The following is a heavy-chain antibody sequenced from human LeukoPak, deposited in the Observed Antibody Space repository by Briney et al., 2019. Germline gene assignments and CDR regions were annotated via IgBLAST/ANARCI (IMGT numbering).Heavy chain of an antibody. CDR2: THHSGIT. Sequence: SGTLSLTCAVSGGSVSSSNWWSWVRQPPEKGLEWIGETHHSGITNYNPSLKSRVTISVDKSKNQISLNLSSVTAADTAVYFCARHGEKYFDYWGQGTLVTVSS. J-gene: IGHJ4*02. V-gene: IGHV4-4*02. CDR3: ARHGEKYFDY. CDR1: GGSVSSSNW.